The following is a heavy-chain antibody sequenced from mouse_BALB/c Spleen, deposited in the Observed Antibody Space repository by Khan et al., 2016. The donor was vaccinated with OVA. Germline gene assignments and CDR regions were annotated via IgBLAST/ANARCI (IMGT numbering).Heavy chain of an antibody. CDR2: IFPGSGTP. CDR3: ARGGYSVFAY. V-gene: IGHV1-77*01. D-gene: IGHD1-1*01. J-gene: IGHJ3*01. CDR1: GYTFTDYI. Sequence: QVQLQQSVPELVNPGASLKVSCKASGYTFTDYIIGWVKQSTRQGLEWIGDIFPGSGTPYYNEKFRDKAKLTADKSSNTAYLLPSSLTSEDSAVYFCARGGYSVFAYWGQGTLVTVSA.